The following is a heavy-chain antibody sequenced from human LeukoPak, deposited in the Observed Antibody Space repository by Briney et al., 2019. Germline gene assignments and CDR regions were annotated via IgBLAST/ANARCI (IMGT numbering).Heavy chain of an antibody. V-gene: IGHV3-30-3*01. CDR3: ARVTPSGYYYGMDV. Sequence: GGSLRLSCAASGFIFNSYAMHWVRQAPGKGLEWVAVISYDGYNKDCADSVKGRITISRDNSKNTLYLRMNSLRAEDTAVYYCARVTPSGYYYGMDVWGQGTTVTVSS. CDR1: GFIFNSYA. D-gene: IGHD3-10*01. J-gene: IGHJ6*02. CDR2: ISYDGYNK.